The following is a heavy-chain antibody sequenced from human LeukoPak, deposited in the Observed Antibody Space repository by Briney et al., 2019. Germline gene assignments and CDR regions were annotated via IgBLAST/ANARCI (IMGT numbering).Heavy chain of an antibody. CDR3: ARVGGDRVAY. Sequence: GGSLRLSCAASGLTVSSKYMSWVRQAPGKGLEWVSVMYNNGNTHYADSVKGRFTISRDNAKSTLYLQMNSLRPEDTAVYYCARVGGDRVAYWGQGTLVTVSS. J-gene: IGHJ4*02. D-gene: IGHD4-17*01. CDR1: GLTVSSKY. V-gene: IGHV3-53*01. CDR2: MYNNGNT.